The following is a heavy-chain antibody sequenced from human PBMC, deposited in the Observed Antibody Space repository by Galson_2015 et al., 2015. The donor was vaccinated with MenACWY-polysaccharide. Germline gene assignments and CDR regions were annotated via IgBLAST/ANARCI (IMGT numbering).Heavy chain of an antibody. CDR2: IKSMTDGGTT. CDR1: GFTFSHVR. V-gene: IGHV3-15*01. CDR3: STEGGGHKRGGPHVDY. J-gene: IGHJ4*02. D-gene: IGHD3-16*01. Sequence: SLRLSCAASGFTFSHVRMSWVRQAPGKGLEWVGRIKSMTDGGTTDYVAPVKGRFTFSRDDSKSTLYLQMSSLKNEDTAVYYCSTEGGGHKRGGPHVDYWGQGTLVTVSS.